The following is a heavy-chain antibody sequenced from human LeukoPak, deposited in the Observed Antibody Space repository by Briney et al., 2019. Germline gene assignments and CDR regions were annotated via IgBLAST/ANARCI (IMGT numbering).Heavy chain of an antibody. Sequence: SETLSLTCTVSGGSLSDYYWSCIRQYPGQGLEWIGYIYYSGSTTFSPSLKSRVTISVDPSKNQFSLKLSSVTAADTAMYYCARDETGDAYWGQGTLVTVSS. CDR1: GGSLSDYY. V-gene: IGHV4-59*12. CDR2: IYYSGST. CDR3: ARDETGDAY. J-gene: IGHJ4*02. D-gene: IGHD7-27*01.